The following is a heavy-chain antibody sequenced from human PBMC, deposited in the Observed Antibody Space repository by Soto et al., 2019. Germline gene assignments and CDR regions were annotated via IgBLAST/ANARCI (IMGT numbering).Heavy chain of an antibody. V-gene: IGHV3-23*01. J-gene: IGHJ4*02. CDR3: ATDRQVLIVERATYEFDY. CDR1: GLTFSTHA. CDR2: ISHSGVTT. Sequence: GGSLRLSCAASGLTFSTHAMSWVRQAPGKGLEWVSAISHSGVTTFYLGSVKGRFTISRDNSKNTVYLQMNNLRAEDTAVYYCATDRQVLIVERATYEFDYWGRGTLVTVSS. D-gene: IGHD1-1*01.